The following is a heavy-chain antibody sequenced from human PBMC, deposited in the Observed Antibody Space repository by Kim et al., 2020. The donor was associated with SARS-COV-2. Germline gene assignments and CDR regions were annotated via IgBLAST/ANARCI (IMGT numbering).Heavy chain of an antibody. J-gene: IGHJ4*02. CDR3: ARMYDYAPY. CDR2: RGNT. Sequence: RGNTNYNPSLKSRVTMSLDMSRNQFSLKLRSVTAADTAVYYCARMYDYAPYWGQGALVTVSS. V-gene: IGHV4-59*01. D-gene: IGHD2-2*01.